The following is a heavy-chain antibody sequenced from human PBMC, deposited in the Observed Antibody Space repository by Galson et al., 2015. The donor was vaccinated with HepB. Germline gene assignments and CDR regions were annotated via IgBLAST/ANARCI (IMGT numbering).Heavy chain of an antibody. V-gene: IGHV3-21*01. D-gene: IGHD4-23*01. Sequence: SLRLSCAASGFTFSSYSMNWVRQAPGKGLEWVSSISSSSSYIYYADSVKGRFTISRDNAKNSLYLQMNSLRAEDTAVYYCARDPAVVTLGYFDLWGRGTLVTVSS. J-gene: IGHJ2*01. CDR1: GFTFSSYS. CDR2: ISSSSSYI. CDR3: ARDPAVVTLGYFDL.